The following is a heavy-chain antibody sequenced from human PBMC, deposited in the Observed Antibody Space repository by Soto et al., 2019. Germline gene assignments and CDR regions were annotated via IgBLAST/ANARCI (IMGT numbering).Heavy chain of an antibody. J-gene: IGHJ4*02. D-gene: IGHD5-12*01. CDR3: ARDLTYSGYDSGDGLFY. CDR1: GFTFSDYY. V-gene: IGHV3-11*05. CDR2: ISSSSSYT. Sequence: PGGSLRLSCAASGFTFSDYYMSWIRQAPGKGLEWVSYISSSSSYTNYADSVKGRFTISRDNAKNSLYLQMNSLRAEDTAVYYCARDLTYSGYDSGDGLFYWGQGTLVTVSS.